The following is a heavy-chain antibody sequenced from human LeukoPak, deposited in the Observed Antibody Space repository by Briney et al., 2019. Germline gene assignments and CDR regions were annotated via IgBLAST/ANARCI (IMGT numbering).Heavy chain of an antibody. D-gene: IGHD6-19*01. CDR3: ARDPGGDSSGWYVDY. CDR1: GFTFSSYS. Sequence: GGSLRLSCAASGFTFSSYSMNWVRQAPGKGLEWVSSISSSSSYIYYADSVKGRFTISRDNAKNSLYLQMNSLRAEDTAVYYCARDPGGDSSGWYVDYWGQGTLVTVSS. J-gene: IGHJ4*02. V-gene: IGHV3-21*01. CDR2: ISSSSSYI.